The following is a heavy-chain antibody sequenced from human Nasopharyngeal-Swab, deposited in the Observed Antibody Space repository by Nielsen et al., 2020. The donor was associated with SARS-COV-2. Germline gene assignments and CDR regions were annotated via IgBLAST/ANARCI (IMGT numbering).Heavy chain of an antibody. CDR1: GGSISSYY. J-gene: IGHJ5*02. D-gene: IGHD2-2*02. CDR3: ARLVLGYCSSTSCYTGLKFDP. CDR2: IYYSGST. Sequence: SETLSLTCTVFGGSISSYYWSWIRQPPGKGLEWIGYIYYSGSTNYNPSLKSRVTISVDTSKNQFSLKLSSVTAADTAVYYCARLVLGYCSSTSCYTGLKFDPWGQGTLVTVSS. V-gene: IGHV4-59*08.